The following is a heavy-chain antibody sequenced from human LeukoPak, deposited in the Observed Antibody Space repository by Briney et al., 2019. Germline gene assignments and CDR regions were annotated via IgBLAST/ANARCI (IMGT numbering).Heavy chain of an antibody. D-gene: IGHD6-13*01. Sequence: SETLSLTCTVSGGSISSYYWSWIRQPPGKGLEWIGYIYYSGSTNYNPSLKSRVTISVDTSKNQFSLKLSSVTAADTAVYYCAQSSSWYTYYFDYWGQGTLVTASS. V-gene: IGHV4-59*01. CDR2: IYYSGST. CDR3: AQSSSWYTYYFDY. CDR1: GGSISSYY. J-gene: IGHJ4*02.